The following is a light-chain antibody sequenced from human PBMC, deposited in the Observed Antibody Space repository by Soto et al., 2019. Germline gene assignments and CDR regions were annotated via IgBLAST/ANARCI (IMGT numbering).Light chain of an antibody. CDR3: QQYHNWPPIT. Sequence: EIVLTQSPGTLSLSPGERATLSCRASHSVSRTYLAWYQQKPGQAPRLLIYGTSDRATGTPDRFSGSGSGTDFTLTISRLEPEDSAVYYCQQYHNWPPITFGQGTRLEI. V-gene: IGKV3-20*01. J-gene: IGKJ5*01. CDR2: GTS. CDR1: HSVSRTY.